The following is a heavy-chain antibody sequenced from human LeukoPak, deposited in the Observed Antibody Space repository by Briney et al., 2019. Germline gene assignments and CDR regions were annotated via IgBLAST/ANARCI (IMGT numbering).Heavy chain of an antibody. CDR1: GFTFSNAW. CDR2: IKRKSDGGTA. J-gene: IGHJ4*02. V-gene: IGHV3-15*01. CDR3: TTVTDGGLDY. Sequence: PGGSLRLSCAASGFTFSNAWMSWVRQAPGKGLDWVGRIKRKSDGGTADHAAPVKGRFTISRDDSKNTLYLQMNSLKTEDTAVYYCTTVTDGGLDYWGQGTLVTVSS.